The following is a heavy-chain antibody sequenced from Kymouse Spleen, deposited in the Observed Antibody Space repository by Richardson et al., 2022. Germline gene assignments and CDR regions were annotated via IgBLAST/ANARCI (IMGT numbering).Heavy chain of an antibody. CDR3: AKEEMVVVVPAATGIDP. V-gene: IGHV3-30*18. CDR2: ISYDGSNK. Sequence: QVQLVESGGGVVQPGRSLRLSCAASGFTFSSYGMHWVRQAPGKGLEWVAVISYDGSNKYYADSVKGRFTISRDNSKNTLYLQMNSLRAEDTAVYYCAKEEMVVVVPAATGIDPWGQGTLVTVSS. J-gene: IGHJ5*02. D-gene: IGHD2-2*02. CDR1: GFTFSSYG.